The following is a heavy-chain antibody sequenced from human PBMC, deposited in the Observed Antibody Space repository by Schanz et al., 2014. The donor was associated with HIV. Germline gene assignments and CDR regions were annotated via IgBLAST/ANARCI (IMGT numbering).Heavy chain of an antibody. CDR1: GFTFSNFA. Sequence: VQLVESGGGVVQPGRSLRLSCAASGFTFSNFAMHWVRQAPGKGLEGVGLIKSKTDGGTTDYAAPVKGRFTISRDDSKNTLYLQMNSLKTEDTAVYFCTTRRVLGVGQDFWGRGTLVTVSS. J-gene: IGHJ4*02. CDR2: IKSKTDGGTT. CDR3: TTRRVLGVGQDF. D-gene: IGHD3-3*01. V-gene: IGHV3-15*01.